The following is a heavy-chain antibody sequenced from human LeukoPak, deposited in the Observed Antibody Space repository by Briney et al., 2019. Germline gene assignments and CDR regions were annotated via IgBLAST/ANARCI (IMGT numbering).Heavy chain of an antibody. D-gene: IGHD2-8*01. CDR1: GGSISSYY. CDR2: IYYSGST. CDR3: ARGSGRLYYYYYYMDV. Sequence: PSETLSLTCTVSGGSISSYYWSWIRQPPGKGLEWIGYIYYSGSTNYNPSLKSRVTISVDTSKNQFSLKLSSVTAADTAVYYCARGSGRLYYYYYYMDVWGKGITVTVSS. V-gene: IGHV4-59*12. J-gene: IGHJ6*03.